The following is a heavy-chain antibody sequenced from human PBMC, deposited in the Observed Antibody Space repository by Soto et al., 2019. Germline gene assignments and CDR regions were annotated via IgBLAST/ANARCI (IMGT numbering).Heavy chain of an antibody. CDR3: ARSTSSGYSVVPGSYYYYGMDV. D-gene: IGHD3-3*01. V-gene: IGHV1-69*06. Sequence: QVQLVQSGAEVKKPGSSVKVSCKASGGTFSSYAISWVRQAPGQGLEWMGGIIPIFGTANYAQKFQGRVTITADKSTSTAYMELSSLRSEDTAVYYCARSTSSGYSVVPGSYYYYGMDVWGQGSTVTVSS. J-gene: IGHJ6*02. CDR1: GGTFSSYA. CDR2: IIPIFGTA.